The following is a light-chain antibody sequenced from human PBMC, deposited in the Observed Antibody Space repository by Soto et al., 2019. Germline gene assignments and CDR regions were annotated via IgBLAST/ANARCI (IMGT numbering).Light chain of an antibody. CDR2: GAS. Sequence: EIVLTQSPGTLSLSPGERATLSCRASQSVSSYLAWYQQKPGQAPRLLIYGASSRATGIPDRFSGSGSGTDFPFTISRLEAGGFAVDYWQQYCRASRKFGQGTKVEIK. CDR3: QQYCRASRK. V-gene: IGKV3-20*01. CDR1: QSVSSY. J-gene: IGKJ1*01.